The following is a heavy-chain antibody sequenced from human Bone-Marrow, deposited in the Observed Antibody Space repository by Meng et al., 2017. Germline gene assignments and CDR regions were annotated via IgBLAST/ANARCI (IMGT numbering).Heavy chain of an antibody. V-gene: IGHV4-31*03. D-gene: IGHD5-18*01. CDR2: IYYTGST. J-gene: IGHJ4*02. Sequence: QVQLQESGPGLVKPSQTLSLTCTVSGGSIGSGGYYWSWIRQHPGKGLEWIGYIYYTGSTFYNPSLKSRLTISVDTSKNQFSLKLISATAADTAVYYCARDRSGYSLFDYWGQGTLVTVSS. CDR3: ARDRSGYSLFDY. CDR1: GGSIGSGGYY.